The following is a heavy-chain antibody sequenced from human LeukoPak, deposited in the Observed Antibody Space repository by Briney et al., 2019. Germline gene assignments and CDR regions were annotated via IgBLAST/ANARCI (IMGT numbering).Heavy chain of an antibody. CDR2: IYHSGST. V-gene: IGHV4-38-2*02. CDR1: GYSISSGYY. J-gene: IGHJ1*01. D-gene: IGHD3-16*01. CDR3: SRSPSYYYLAYFQH. Sequence: SETLSLTCTVSGYSISSGYYWGWIRQPPGKGLEWIGIIYHSGSTNYNPSLKSRVTISVDTSKNQFSLKLSSVTAADTAVYYCSRSPSYYYLAYFQHWGQGTLVTVSS.